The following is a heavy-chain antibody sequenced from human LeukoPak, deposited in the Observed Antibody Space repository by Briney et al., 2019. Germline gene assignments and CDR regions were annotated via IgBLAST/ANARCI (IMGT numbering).Heavy chain of an antibody. D-gene: IGHD3-9*01. Sequence: GASVQVSCKASGYTFTGYYMHWVRQAPGQGREWMGWINPNSGGTNYAQKFQGRVTMTRDTSISTAYMELSRLRSDDPAVYYCARDRYILTGPAYYYGMDVWGQGTTVTVSS. CDR2: INPNSGGT. CDR1: GYTFTGYY. J-gene: IGHJ6*02. CDR3: ARDRYILTGPAYYYGMDV. V-gene: IGHV1-2*02.